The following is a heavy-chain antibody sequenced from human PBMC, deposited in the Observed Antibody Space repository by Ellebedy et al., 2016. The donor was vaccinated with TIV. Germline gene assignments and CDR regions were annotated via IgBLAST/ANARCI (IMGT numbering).Heavy chain of an antibody. CDR3: ARASGITGTFDP. CDR2: INPNSGGT. Sequence: AASVKVSCKASGYTFTSYGISWVRQAPGQGLEWMGWINPNSGGTNYAQKFQGRVTMTRDTSISTAYMELSRLRSDDTAVYYCARASGITGTFDPWGQGTLVTVSS. CDR1: GYTFTSYG. D-gene: IGHD1/OR15-1a*01. V-gene: IGHV1-2*02. J-gene: IGHJ5*02.